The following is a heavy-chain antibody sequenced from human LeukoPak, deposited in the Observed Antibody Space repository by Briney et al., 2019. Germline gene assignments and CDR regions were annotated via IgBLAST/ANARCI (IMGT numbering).Heavy chain of an antibody. CDR1: GFTFSSYA. CDR2: LRSNSGYT. CDR3: ARKSSHFDSSGCFDY. J-gene: IGHJ4*02. Sequence: GGSLSLSCAPSGFTFSSYAMSWVRQAPGKGLERLSDLRSNSGYTYSADSVKGRFTVSRDNAKNPLSLQMNSLRAEDTAVYHCARKSSHFDSSGCFDYWGQGTLLTVSS. V-gene: IGHV3-23*01. D-gene: IGHD3-22*01.